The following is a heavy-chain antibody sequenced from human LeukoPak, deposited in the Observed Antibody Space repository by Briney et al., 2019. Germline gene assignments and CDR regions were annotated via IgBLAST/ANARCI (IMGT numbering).Heavy chain of an antibody. J-gene: IGHJ4*02. CDR3: ARDRFTSGWYNGY. CDR1: GFTFTSYN. CDR2: ITSSSSYI. D-gene: IGHD6-19*01. Sequence: PGGSLRLFCAASGFTFTSYNMNCVRQASGKGLEWVSSITSSSSYIYYADAVKGRFTISRDNAKNSLFLQMNSLRVEDTAVYYCARDRFTSGWYNGYWGQGTLVTVSS. V-gene: IGHV3-21*01.